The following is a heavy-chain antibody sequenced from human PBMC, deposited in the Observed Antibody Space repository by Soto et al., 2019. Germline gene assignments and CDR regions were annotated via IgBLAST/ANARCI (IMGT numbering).Heavy chain of an antibody. CDR3: ARWLRNGMHV. J-gene: IGHJ6*02. V-gene: IGHV1-18*01. CDR1: GYTFINYG. Sequence: QVQLVQSGAEVKKPGASVKVSCKASGYTFINYGISWVRQAPGQGLEWMGWTSTYNGNTKYAQKDQGRVTMTTDTSTSTAYMERRSLRSDDTAMYYCARWLRNGMHVWGQGTTVTVSS. D-gene: IGHD3-22*01. CDR2: TSTYNGNT.